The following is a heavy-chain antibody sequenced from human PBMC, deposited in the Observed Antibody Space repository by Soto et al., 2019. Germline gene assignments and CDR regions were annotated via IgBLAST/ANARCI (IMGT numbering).Heavy chain of an antibody. Sequence: GGSLRLSCAASGFTVSSNYMSWVRQAPGKGLEWVSVIYSGGSTYYADSVKGRFTISRDNSKNTLYLQMNSLRAEDTAVYYCARDRRDYYGSGSYYPYYYGGKADYWGQGTLVTVSS. CDR2: IYSGGST. CDR3: ARDRRDYYGSGSYYPYYYGGKADY. CDR1: GFTVSSNY. J-gene: IGHJ4*02. D-gene: IGHD3-10*01. V-gene: IGHV3-53*01.